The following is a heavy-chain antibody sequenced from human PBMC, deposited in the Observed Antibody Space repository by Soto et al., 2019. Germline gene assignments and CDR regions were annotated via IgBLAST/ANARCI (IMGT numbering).Heavy chain of an antibody. J-gene: IGHJ5*02. V-gene: IGHV4-30-4*01. D-gene: IGHD3-3*01. CDR1: GGSISSGDYY. CDR3: AREKYYDFWSGLGNWFDP. CDR2: IYYSGST. Sequence: TSETLSLTCTVSGGSISSGDYYWSWIRQPPGKGLEWIGYIYYSGSTYYNPSLKSRVTTSVDTSKNQFSLKLSSVTAADTAVYYCAREKYYDFWSGLGNWFDPWGQGTLVTVSS.